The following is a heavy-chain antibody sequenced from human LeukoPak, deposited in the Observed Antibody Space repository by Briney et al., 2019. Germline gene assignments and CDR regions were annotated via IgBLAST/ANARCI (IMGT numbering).Heavy chain of an antibody. V-gene: IGHV4-59*01. CDR1: GGSISSYY. Sequence: SETLSLTCTVSGGSISSYYWSWIRQPPGKGLEWIGYIYYSGSTNYNPSLKSRVTISVDTSKNQFSLKLSSVTAADTAVYYCARGTTTVTRYDYWGQGTLVTVSS. D-gene: IGHD4-17*01. J-gene: IGHJ4*02. CDR2: IYYSGST. CDR3: ARGTTTVTRYDY.